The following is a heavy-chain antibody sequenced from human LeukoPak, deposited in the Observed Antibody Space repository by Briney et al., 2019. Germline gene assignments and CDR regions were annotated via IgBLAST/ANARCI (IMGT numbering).Heavy chain of an antibody. V-gene: IGHV4-59*12. CDR1: GGSISSYY. J-gene: IGHJ6*03. CDR3: AREGDYYYMDV. CDR2: LYYSGGT. Sequence: SETLSLTCTVSGGSISSYYWSWIRQPPGKGLEWMGYLYYSGGTNYNPSLKSRVTISVDTSKNQFSLKLSSVTAADTAVYYCAREGDYYYMDVWGKGTTVTVSS.